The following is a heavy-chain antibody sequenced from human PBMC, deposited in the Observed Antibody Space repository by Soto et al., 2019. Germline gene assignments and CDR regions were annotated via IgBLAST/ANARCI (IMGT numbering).Heavy chain of an antibody. D-gene: IGHD3-10*01. Sequence: SETLSLTCSVSGGSMSEYFWSWIRQSPGKGLEWIGYIYYLGSTDYNPSLKSRATISVDTSKRQFSLRLTSVTAADTAVYYCARDGYDGSGSPYPAYWGPGTQVTVSS. CDR2: IYYLGST. J-gene: IGHJ4*02. CDR3: ARDGYDGSGSPYPAY. V-gene: IGHV4-59*01. CDR1: GGSMSEYF.